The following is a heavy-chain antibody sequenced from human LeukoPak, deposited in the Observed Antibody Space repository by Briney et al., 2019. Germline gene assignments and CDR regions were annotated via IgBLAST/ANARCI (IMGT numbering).Heavy chain of an antibody. D-gene: IGHD5-18*01. CDR1: GFTFSSYA. Sequence: GGSLRLSCAASGFTFSSYAMHWVRQAPGKGLEWVAVISYDGSNKYYADSVKGRFTISRDNAKNSLYLQMNSLRAEDTAVYYCARGYETAYSYGYLRHFDYWGQGTLVTVSS. CDR2: ISYDGSNK. V-gene: IGHV3-30*04. CDR3: ARGYETAYSYGYLRHFDY. J-gene: IGHJ4*02.